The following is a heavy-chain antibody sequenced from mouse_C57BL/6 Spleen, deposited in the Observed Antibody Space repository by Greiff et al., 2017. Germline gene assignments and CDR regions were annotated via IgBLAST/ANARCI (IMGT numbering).Heavy chain of an antibody. V-gene: IGHV3-6*01. CDR3: AKSGYSNYFDY. CDR1: GYSITSGYY. Sequence: EVKLVESGPGLVKPSQSLSLTCSVTGYSITSGYYWNWIRQFPGNKLEWMGYISYDGSNNYNPSFKNRISITRDTSKNQLFLKLNSVTTEDTATYYCAKSGYSNYFDYWGQGTTLTVSS. J-gene: IGHJ2*01. D-gene: IGHD2-5*01. CDR2: ISYDGSN.